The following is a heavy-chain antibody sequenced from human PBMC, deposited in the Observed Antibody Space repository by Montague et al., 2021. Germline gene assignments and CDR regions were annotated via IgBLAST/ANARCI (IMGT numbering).Heavy chain of an antibody. V-gene: IGHV2-5*01. CDR3: ARHNGGWYSDFDY. CDR1: GFSLNTRAVG. J-gene: IGHJ4*02. D-gene: IGHD6-19*01. Sequence: PALVKPTQTLTLTCDFSGFSLNTRAVGVGWIRQPPGKALVWLALIYWNDDKRYSPSLKSRLTITKDTSKNQVVLTMTNADPVDTATYYCARHNGGWYSDFDYWSQGTLVTVSS. CDR2: IYWNDDK.